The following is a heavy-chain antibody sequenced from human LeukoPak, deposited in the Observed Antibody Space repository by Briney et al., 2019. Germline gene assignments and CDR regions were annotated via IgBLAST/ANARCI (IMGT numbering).Heavy chain of an antibody. Sequence: PSETLSLTCTVSGGSVSSGSYYWSWIRQPPGKGLEWIGEINHTGSTNYNPSLKSRVTISVDTSKNQFSLKLSSVTAADTAVYYCARMGAGYCTGGVCYNHYYYYMDVWGKGTTVTVSS. J-gene: IGHJ6*03. V-gene: IGHV4-61*01. D-gene: IGHD2-8*02. CDR1: GGSVSSGSYY. CDR2: INHTGST. CDR3: ARMGAGYCTGGVCYNHYYYYMDV.